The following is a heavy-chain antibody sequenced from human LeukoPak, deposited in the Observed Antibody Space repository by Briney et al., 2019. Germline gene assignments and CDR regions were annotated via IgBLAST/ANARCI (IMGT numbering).Heavy chain of an antibody. D-gene: IGHD6-13*01. CDR3: ARRWIAAAGSVWFDP. CDR2: IYYSGIT. V-gene: IGHV4-39*01. CDR1: GASISSSDYY. J-gene: IGHJ5*02. Sequence: PSETLSLTCTVSGASISSSDYYWGWIRQPPGKGLEWIGDIYYSGITYYNPSLKSRVTISVDTSKNQFSLKLSSVTAADTAVYYCARRWIAAAGSVWFDPWGQGILVTVSS.